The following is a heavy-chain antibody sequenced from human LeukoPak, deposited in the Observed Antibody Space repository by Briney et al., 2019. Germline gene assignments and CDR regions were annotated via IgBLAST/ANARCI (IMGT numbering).Heavy chain of an antibody. Sequence: SETLSLTCTVSGGSISSYYWSWIRQPPGKGLEWIGYIYYSGTTNYNPSLKSRVTISVDTSKNQFSLKLSFVTAADTAVYYCARGVYIAAAQYGYWGQGTLVTVSS. CDR1: GGSISSYY. J-gene: IGHJ4*02. D-gene: IGHD6-13*01. CDR2: IYYSGTT. V-gene: IGHV4-59*01. CDR3: ARGVYIAAAQYGY.